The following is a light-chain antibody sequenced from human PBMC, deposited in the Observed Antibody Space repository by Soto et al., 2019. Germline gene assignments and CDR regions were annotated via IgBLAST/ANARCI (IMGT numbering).Light chain of an antibody. CDR3: QQYHTWPIT. CDR2: GAS. J-gene: IGKJ4*01. V-gene: IGKV3-20*01. Sequence: EIVLTQSPGTLSLSPGGIATRSCRASQSVSSSYLAWYQQKTGQAPRILISGASTGATGIPDRFSGSGSGTEFNLTISRLQSEDCAIYYCQQYHTWPITFGGGTKVDIK. CDR1: QSVSSSY.